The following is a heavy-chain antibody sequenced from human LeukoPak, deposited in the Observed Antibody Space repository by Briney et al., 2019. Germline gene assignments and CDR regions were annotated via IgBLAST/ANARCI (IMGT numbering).Heavy chain of an antibody. V-gene: IGHV3-23*01. J-gene: IGHJ4*02. D-gene: IGHD5-18*01. CDR1: GFTLSNCA. Sequence: GGALRLSSAASGFTLSNCAMSCVRQPLEKGRECGSAVIDDVAKTLYAGSVKGRFTISRDNSKNTVYQQMTSLSGDETARYYCVKEERGYSYGDYWGQGPLVRVS. CDR3: VKEERGYSYGDY. CDR2: VIDDVAKT.